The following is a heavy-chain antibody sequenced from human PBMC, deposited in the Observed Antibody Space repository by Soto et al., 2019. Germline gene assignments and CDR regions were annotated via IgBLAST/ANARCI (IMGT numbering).Heavy chain of an antibody. V-gene: IGHV3-7*01. CDR1: GFIFSNAW. D-gene: IGHD3-10*01. Sequence: GGSLRLSCAASGFIFSNAWINWVRQAPGKGLEWVAHIKQDGSEKYYVDSVKGRFTITRDNAKNSLYLQMNSLRAEDTAVYYCARDKRFGELEIVKYYYYYYYMDVWGKGTTVTVSS. CDR3: ARDKRFGELEIVKYYYYYYYMDV. CDR2: IKQDGSEK. J-gene: IGHJ6*03.